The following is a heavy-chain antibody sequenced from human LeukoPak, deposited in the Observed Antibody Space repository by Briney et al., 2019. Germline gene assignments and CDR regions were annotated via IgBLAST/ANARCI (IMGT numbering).Heavy chain of an antibody. D-gene: IGHD1-20*01. Sequence: GSSVTVSCTASGGTFSSYAISWVRQAPGQGLEWMGGIIPIFGTANYAQKFQGRVTVTADESTSTAYMELSSLRSEDTAAYYCARDEAAPITNDAFDIWGQGTMVTVSS. CDR2: IIPIFGTA. CDR3: ARDEAAPITNDAFDI. J-gene: IGHJ3*02. CDR1: GGTFSSYA. V-gene: IGHV1-69*01.